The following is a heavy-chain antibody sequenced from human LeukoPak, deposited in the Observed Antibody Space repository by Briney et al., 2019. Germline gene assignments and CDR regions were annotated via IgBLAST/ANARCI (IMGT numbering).Heavy chain of an antibody. V-gene: IGHV4-59*01. D-gene: IGHD2/OR15-2a*01. Sequence: SSETLSLTCTVSGGSISSYYWSWIRQPPGKGLEWIGYIYYNGSTNYNPSLKSRVTISVDTSKNQFSLKLSSVTAADTAVYYCARVPVYDYCGMDVWGQGTTVTVSS. CDR1: GGSISSYY. CDR3: ARVPVYDYCGMDV. J-gene: IGHJ6*02. CDR2: IYYNGST.